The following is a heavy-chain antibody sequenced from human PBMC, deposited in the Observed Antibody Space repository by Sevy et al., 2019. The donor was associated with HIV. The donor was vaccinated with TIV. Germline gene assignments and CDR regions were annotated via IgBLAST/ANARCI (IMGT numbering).Heavy chain of an antibody. V-gene: IGHV3-15*01. CDR1: GFTFSNAW. Sequence: GGYLRLSCAASGFTFSNAWMSWVRQAPGKGLEWVGRIKSKTDGGTTDYAAPVKGRFTISRDDSKTTLYLQMNSLKIEDTAMYYCTTAYYYDSSGYWSEYFQHWGQGTLVTVSS. D-gene: IGHD3-22*01. CDR3: TTAYYYDSSGYWSEYFQH. CDR2: IKSKTDGGTT. J-gene: IGHJ1*01.